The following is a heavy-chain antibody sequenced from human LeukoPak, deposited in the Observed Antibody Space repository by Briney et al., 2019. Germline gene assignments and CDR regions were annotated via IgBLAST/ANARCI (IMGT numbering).Heavy chain of an antibody. Sequence: PSETLSLTCAVYGGSFSGYYWSWIRQPPGKGLEWIGEINHSGSTNYNPSLKSRVTISVDTSKNQFSLKLSSVTAADTAVYYCARRYYYDSSGYTRFDYWGQGTLVTVSS. V-gene: IGHV4-34*01. CDR3: ARRYYYDSSGYTRFDY. J-gene: IGHJ4*02. CDR2: INHSGST. D-gene: IGHD3-22*01. CDR1: GGSFSGYY.